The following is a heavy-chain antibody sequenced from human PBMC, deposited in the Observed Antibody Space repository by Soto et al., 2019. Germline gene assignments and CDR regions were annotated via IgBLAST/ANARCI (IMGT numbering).Heavy chain of an antibody. D-gene: IGHD1-26*01. CDR2: VNPDGSTT. CDR3: AKVASGSYDWFDP. CDR1: KFSFSGYW. Sequence: EVQLVESGGGLVQPGGSLRLSCAASKFSFSGYWMHWVRQAPGKGLMWVSRVNPDGSTTTYADSVKGRFTISRDNAKNTVLLQMHSLRADDTAVYYCAKVASGSYDWFDPWGQGTLVTVSS. V-gene: IGHV3-74*01. J-gene: IGHJ5*02.